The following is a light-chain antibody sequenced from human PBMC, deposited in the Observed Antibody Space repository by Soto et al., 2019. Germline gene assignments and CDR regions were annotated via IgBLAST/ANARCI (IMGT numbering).Light chain of an antibody. V-gene: IGKV3-15*01. CDR1: QSVTRN. Sequence: EVVMTQSPATLSVSPGDRATLSCRASQSVTRNLAWFQQKPGQAPRLLIYGASTRATGIPARFSGSGSETDFTLTISSLVSEDFAIYHCQQYYTWPLTFGGGTRVEIK. CDR3: QQYYTWPLT. J-gene: IGKJ4*01. CDR2: GAS.